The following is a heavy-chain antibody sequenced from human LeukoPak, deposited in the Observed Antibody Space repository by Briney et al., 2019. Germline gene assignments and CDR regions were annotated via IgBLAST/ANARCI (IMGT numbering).Heavy chain of an antibody. CDR1: GLTFSSFA. CDR3: AKVGFSEMEWLLYSDH. V-gene: IGHV3-23*01. Sequence: SLRPSCAASGLTFSSFAMSWVRQAPGKGLEWVSAISGSSGHTYYADSVKGRFTISRDNSKNTLYLQMNSLRAEDTTVYYCAKVGFSEMEWLLYSDHWGQGTLATVSS. CDR2: ISGSSGHT. D-gene: IGHD3-3*01. J-gene: IGHJ4*02.